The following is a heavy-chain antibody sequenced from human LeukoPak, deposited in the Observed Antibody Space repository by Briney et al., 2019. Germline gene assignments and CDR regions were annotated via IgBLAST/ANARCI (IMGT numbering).Heavy chain of an antibody. CDR1: GGSFSGYY. D-gene: IGHD5-18*01. CDR3: ARARYSYGGGYYYMDV. J-gene: IGHJ6*03. V-gene: IGHV4-34*01. Sequence: SETLSLTCAVYGGSFSGYYWSWIRQPPGKGLEWIGEINHSGSTSYNPSLKSRVTISVDTSKNQFSLKLSSVTAADTAVYYCARARYSYGGGYYYMDVWGKGTTVTVSS. CDR2: INHSGST.